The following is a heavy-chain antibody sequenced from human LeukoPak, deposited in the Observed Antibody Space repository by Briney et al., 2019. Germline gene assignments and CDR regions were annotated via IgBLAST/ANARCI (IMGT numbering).Heavy chain of an antibody. Sequence: SETLSLTCAVYGGSFGGYYWSWIRQPPGKGLEWIGEINHSGSTNYNPSLKSRVTISVDTSKNQFSLKLSSVTAADTAVYYCARRRIQLWLASFDYWGQGTLVTVSS. CDR2: INHSGST. V-gene: IGHV4-34*01. D-gene: IGHD5-18*01. J-gene: IGHJ4*02. CDR1: GGSFGGYY. CDR3: ARRRIQLWLASFDY.